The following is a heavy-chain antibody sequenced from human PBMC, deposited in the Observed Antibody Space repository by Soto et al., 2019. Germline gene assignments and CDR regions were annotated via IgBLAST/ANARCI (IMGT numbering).Heavy chain of an antibody. Sequence: GGSLRLSCAASGFMFSRYWMTWVRQAPGKGLEWVANIKQDGSEKYYVDSVKGRFTISRDNSKNTLYLQMNSLRAEDTAVYYCARAYFEDFWGQGTLVTVSS. J-gene: IGHJ4*02. V-gene: IGHV3-7*01. CDR2: IKQDGSEK. CDR1: GFMFSRYW. CDR3: ARAYFEDF. D-gene: IGHD3-22*01.